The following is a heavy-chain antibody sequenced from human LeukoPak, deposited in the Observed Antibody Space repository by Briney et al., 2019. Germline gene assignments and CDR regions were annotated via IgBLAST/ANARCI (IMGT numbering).Heavy chain of an antibody. V-gene: IGHV1-24*01. CDR2: FDPEDGET. CDR3: ATKHLRWGVAALDGAFDI. D-gene: IGHD6-6*01. CDR1: GYTLTELS. Sequence: ASVKVSCKVSGYTLTELSMHWVRQAPGKGLEWMGGFDPEDGETIYAQKFQGRVTMTEDTSTDTAYMELSSLRSEDTAVYYCATKHLRWGVAALDGAFDIWGQGTMVIVSS. J-gene: IGHJ3*02.